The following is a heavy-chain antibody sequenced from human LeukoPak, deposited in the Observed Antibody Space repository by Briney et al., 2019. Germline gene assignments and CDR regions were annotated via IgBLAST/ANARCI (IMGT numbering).Heavy chain of an antibody. CDR1: GFTFSSYS. J-gene: IGHJ4*02. CDR2: ISSSSSYI. Sequence: GGSLRLSCAASGFTFSSYSMNWVRQAPGKGLEWVSSISSSSSYIYYADSVKGRFTISRDNAKNSLYLQMNSLRGEDTAVYYCARGRRYSYGNHYFDYWGQGTLVTVSS. CDR3: ARGRRYSYGNHYFDY. D-gene: IGHD5-18*01. V-gene: IGHV3-21*01.